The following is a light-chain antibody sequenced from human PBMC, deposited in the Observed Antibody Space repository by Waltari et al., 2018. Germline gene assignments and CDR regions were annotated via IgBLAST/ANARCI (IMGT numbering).Light chain of an antibody. CDR2: AAS. Sequence: DIQMTQSPSSLSASVGDRVTITCRASQGISNSLAWYQQKPGKAPNLLLYAASILESGVPSRFSGSGDGTDYTLTISSLQPEDFGSYYCQQYFTIALAFGGGTKVEIE. V-gene: IGKV1-NL1*01. J-gene: IGKJ4*01. CDR3: QQYFTIALA. CDR1: QGISNS.